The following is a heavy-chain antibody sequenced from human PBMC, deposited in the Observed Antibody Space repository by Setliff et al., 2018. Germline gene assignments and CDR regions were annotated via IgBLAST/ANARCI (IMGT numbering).Heavy chain of an antibody. J-gene: IGHJ5*02. V-gene: IGHV1-24*01. CDR2: FDPEDEET. CDR3: VKNGFGVVALGVNNWFDP. CDR1: GYRLIEVS. D-gene: IGHD3-10*01. Sequence: ASVKVSCKVSGYRLIEVSMHWVRQAPGKGLEWMGGFDPEDEETIYAQKFQGRVTMTEDTSTDTAYMELSSLRSEDTAVYYCVKNGFGVVALGVNNWFDPWGQGTLVTVSS.